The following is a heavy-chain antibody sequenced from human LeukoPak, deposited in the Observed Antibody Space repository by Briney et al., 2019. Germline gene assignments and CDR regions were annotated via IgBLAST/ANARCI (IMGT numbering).Heavy chain of an antibody. V-gene: IGHV3-64*01. CDR1: GFTFSSYA. CDR3: ARRTYYYGSGSYSLDY. J-gene: IGHJ4*02. CDR2: ISSNGGST. Sequence: GGSLRLSCAASGFTFSSYAMHWVRQAPGKGLEYVSAISSNGGSTYYANSVKGRFTISRDNSKNTLYLQMGSLRAEDMAVYYCARRTYYYGSGSYSLDYWGQGTLVTVSS. D-gene: IGHD3-10*01.